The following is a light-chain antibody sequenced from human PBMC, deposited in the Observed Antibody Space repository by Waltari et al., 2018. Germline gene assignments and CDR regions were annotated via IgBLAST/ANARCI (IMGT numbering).Light chain of an antibody. Sequence: DIQLTQSPSFLSASVGDRVPITCRASQGISSYLTWFQHKPGKAPKLLIYAASTLQSGVPSRFSGSGSGTEFTLTISSLQPEDFATYYCHQVNSYPLTFGGGTKVEIK. CDR3: HQVNSYPLT. CDR1: QGISSY. J-gene: IGKJ4*01. V-gene: IGKV1-9*01. CDR2: AAS.